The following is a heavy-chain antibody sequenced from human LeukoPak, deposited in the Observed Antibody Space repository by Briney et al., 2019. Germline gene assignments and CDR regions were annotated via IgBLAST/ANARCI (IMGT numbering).Heavy chain of an antibody. J-gene: IGHJ6*03. CDR1: GGSFSGYY. D-gene: IGHD3-10*01. V-gene: IGHV4-34*01. Sequence: AETLSLTCAVYGGSFSGYYWSWIRQSPGKGLEWIGEINHSGSTNYNPSLKSRVTISVDTSKNQFSLKLSSVTAADTAVYYCARARGFGELYYYYYYMDVWGKGTTVTISS. CDR3: ARARGFGELYYYYYYMDV. CDR2: INHSGST.